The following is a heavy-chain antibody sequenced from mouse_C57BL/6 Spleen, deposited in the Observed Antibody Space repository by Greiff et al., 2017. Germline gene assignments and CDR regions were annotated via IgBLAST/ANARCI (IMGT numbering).Heavy chain of an antibody. CDR1: GYTFTSYW. J-gene: IGHJ4*01. V-gene: IGHV1-64*01. D-gene: IGHD2-3*01. Sequence: QVQLQQPGAELVKPGASVKLSCKASGYTFTSYWMHWVKQRPGQGLEWIGMIHPNSGSTNYNEKFKSKATLTVDKSSSTADMQLSSLTSEDSAVYDCARLGDGYSGYYAMDDWGQGTSVTVSS. CDR2: IHPNSGST. CDR3: ARLGDGYSGYYAMDD.